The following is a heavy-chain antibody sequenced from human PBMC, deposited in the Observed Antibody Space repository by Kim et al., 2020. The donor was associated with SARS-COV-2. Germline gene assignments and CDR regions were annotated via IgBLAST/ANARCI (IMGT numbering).Heavy chain of an antibody. V-gene: IGHV4-61*01. Sequence: SETLSLTCTVSGGSVSSGSYYWSWIRQPPGKGLEWIGYIYYSGSTNYNPPLKSRVTISVDTSKNQFSLKLSSVTAADTAVYYCARGITFGGVIVIRRAWFDPWGQGTLVTVSS. D-gene: IGHD3-16*02. CDR3: ARGITFGGVIVIRRAWFDP. CDR2: IYYSGST. J-gene: IGHJ5*02. CDR1: GGSVSSGSYY.